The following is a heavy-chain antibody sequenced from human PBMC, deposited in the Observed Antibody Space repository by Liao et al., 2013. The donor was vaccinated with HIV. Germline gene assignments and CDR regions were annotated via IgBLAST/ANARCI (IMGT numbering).Heavy chain of an antibody. V-gene: IGHV4-59*01. Sequence: QVQLQESGPGLMKPSETLSLTCSVSGGSINSFYWSWIRQPPGKGLEWVASIAYSGSTKYNPSVLSRVTISIDTAKNQFSLRLRSVTAADTAVYFCARGPGSIFGVDIYYYYYGRLGQRDHGHRLL. CDR3: ARGPGSIFGVDIYYYYYGR. D-gene: IGHD3-3*01. J-gene: IGHJ6*04. CDR2: IAYSGST. CDR1: GGSINSFY.